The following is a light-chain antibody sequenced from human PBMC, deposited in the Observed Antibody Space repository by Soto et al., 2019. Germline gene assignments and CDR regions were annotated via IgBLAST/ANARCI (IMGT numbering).Light chain of an antibody. J-gene: IGKJ2*01. V-gene: IGKV3-20*01. CDR2: GAS. CDR3: QQYETSPYT. CDR1: QSVSRNY. Sequence: EIVLTQSPGTLSLSPGERATLSCRASQSVSRNYLAWYQQKPGQAPRLLTYGASSRPGGIPDKFSGSGSGTDFTLTINRLEPEDVAVYYCQQYETSPYTFAQGTKLEI.